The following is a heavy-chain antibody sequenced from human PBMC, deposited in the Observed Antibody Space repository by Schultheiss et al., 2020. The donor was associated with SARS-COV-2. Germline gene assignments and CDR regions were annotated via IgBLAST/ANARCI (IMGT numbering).Heavy chain of an antibody. J-gene: IGHJ3*02. V-gene: IGHV4-34*01. CDR1: GGSFSGSY. CDR2: INHSGST. Sequence: SETLSLTCAVYGGSFSGSYWSWIRQPPGKGLEWIGEINHSGSTNYNPSLKSRFTISVDTSKNQFSLRLSSVTAADTALYYCARIGMVRAVRDAFDTWGQGTMVTVSS. CDR3: ARIGMVRAVRDAFDT. D-gene: IGHD3-10*01.